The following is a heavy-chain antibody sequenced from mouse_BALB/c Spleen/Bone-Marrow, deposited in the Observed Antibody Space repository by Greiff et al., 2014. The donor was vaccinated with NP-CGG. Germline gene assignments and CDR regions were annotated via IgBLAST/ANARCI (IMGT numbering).Heavy chain of an antibody. CDR3: ARRVYGSKVFDV. J-gene: IGHJ1*01. V-gene: IGHV5-17*02. CDR2: ISGGSSTI. D-gene: IGHD2-2*01. Sequence: EVMLVESGGGLVQPGGSRKLSCAASGFTFSSFGMHWVRQAPEKGLEWVAYISGGSSTIYYADTVKGRFTISGDNPTNTLFLQMPSLRSEDAAMDYCARRVYGSKVFDVWGAGTTVTVSS. CDR1: GFTFSSFG.